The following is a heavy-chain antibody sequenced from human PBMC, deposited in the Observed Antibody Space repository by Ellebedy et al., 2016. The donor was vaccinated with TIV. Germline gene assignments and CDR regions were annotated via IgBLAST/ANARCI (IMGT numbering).Heavy chain of an antibody. CDR2: IDAGGGTT. D-gene: IGHD3-3*01. Sequence: GESLKISCAASGFTFSNFAMTWVRQAPGKGLEWVSGIDAGGGTTYYADSVKGRFTISRDNSKNTLYLQMNSLRAEDTAVYYCARDWSSSEIRGYGMDVWGQGTTVTVSS. CDR1: GFTFSNFA. J-gene: IGHJ6*02. V-gene: IGHV3-23*01. CDR3: ARDWSSSEIRGYGMDV.